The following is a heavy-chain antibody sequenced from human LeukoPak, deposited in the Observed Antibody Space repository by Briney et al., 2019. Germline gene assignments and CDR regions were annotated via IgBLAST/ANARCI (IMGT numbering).Heavy chain of an antibody. CDR3: ARGQANYDLLTGYHYYFDY. J-gene: IGHJ4*02. D-gene: IGHD3-9*01. V-gene: IGHV3-53*01. CDR1: GFTVSSNY. CDR2: IYSGGTT. Sequence: PGRTLRLSCAASGFTVSSNYMSWVRQAPGKGLEWVSVIYSGGTTYYADSVKGRFTISRDNSKNTLYLQMNSLRAEDTAVYYCARGQANYDLLTGYHYYFDYWGQGTLVTVSS.